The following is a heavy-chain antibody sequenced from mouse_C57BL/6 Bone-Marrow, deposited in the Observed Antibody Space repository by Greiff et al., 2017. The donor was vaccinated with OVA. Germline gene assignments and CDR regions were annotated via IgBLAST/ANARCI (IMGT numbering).Heavy chain of an antibody. CDR1: GFTFSDYY. CDR2: ISNGGGST. D-gene: IGHD2-3*01. J-gene: IGHJ4*01. CDR3: ARPIYDGFPYAMDY. Sequence: DVKLVESGGGLVQPGGSLKLSCAASGFTFSDYYMYWVRQTPEKRLEWVAYISNGGGSTYYPDTVKGRFTISRDNAKNTLYLHMSRLKSEDTAMYYCARPIYDGFPYAMDYWGQGTSVTVSS. V-gene: IGHV5-12*01.